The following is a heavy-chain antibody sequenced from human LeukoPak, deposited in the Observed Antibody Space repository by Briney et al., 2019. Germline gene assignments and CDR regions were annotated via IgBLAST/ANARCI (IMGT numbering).Heavy chain of an antibody. Sequence: GGSLRLSCAASGFTFSDYYMSWIRQAPGKGLEWVSYISSSGSSICHADSVKGRFTISRDNAKNSLYLQMNSLRAEDTAVYYCARESSYSSDNWGQGTLVTVSS. V-gene: IGHV3-11*01. CDR2: ISSSGSSI. CDR3: ARESSYSSDN. J-gene: IGHJ4*02. D-gene: IGHD2-21*01. CDR1: GFTFSDYY.